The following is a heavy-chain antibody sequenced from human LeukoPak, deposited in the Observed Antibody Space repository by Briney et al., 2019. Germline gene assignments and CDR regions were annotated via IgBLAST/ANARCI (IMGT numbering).Heavy chain of an antibody. V-gene: IGHV2-5*02. Sequence: SGPTLVNPPQTLTLTCTFSGFSLRTGGGGVGWIRQPPGKALEWLTLSYLDDDKSYSPSLKSRLTITKDTSKNQVVLTMTNMDPVDTATYYCAHRRGAHPIDYWGQGTLVTVSS. CDR3: AHRRGAHPIDY. CDR2: SYLDDDK. CDR1: GFSLRTGGGG. J-gene: IGHJ4*02. D-gene: IGHD3-16*01.